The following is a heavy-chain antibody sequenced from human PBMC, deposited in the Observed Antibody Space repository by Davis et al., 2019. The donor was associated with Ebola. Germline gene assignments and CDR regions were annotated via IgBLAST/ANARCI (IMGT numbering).Heavy chain of an antibody. CDR1: GESFSDFY. CDR3: ARGKKWQRLSHYFDY. CDR2: INHSGTS. D-gene: IGHD6-25*01. Sequence: PSETLSLTCAVYGESFSDFYWSWTRQPPGKGLEWIGEINHSGTSKDNPNPSLKGRVTLTLDTSKNQFSLNLSSVTAADTAVYYCARGKKWQRLSHYFDYWGQGTPVTVSS. J-gene: IGHJ4*02. V-gene: IGHV4-34*01.